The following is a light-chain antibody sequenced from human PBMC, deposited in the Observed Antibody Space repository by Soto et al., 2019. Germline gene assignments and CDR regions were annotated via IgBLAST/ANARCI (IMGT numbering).Light chain of an antibody. CDR2: GAS. Sequence: EIVLTQSPGTLSLSPGERATLSCRASQSVSSSYLAWYQQKPGQAPRLLIYGASSRATGIPDRFSGSGSGTDCTLSISRVEPEDFAVYYCQQYGSSSSTFGQGTKVEIK. CDR1: QSVSSSY. CDR3: QQYGSSSST. V-gene: IGKV3-20*01. J-gene: IGKJ1*01.